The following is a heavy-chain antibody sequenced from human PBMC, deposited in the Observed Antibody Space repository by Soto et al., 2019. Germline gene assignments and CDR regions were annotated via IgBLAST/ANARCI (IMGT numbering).Heavy chain of an antibody. D-gene: IGHD2-2*01. CDR1: GGSISSSSYY. CDR2: IYYSGST. J-gene: IGHJ6*02. CDR3: ASDAPPDYYYYYGMDV. V-gene: IGHV4-39*01. Sequence: SETLSLTCTVSGGSISSSSYYWGWIRQPPGKGLEWIGSIYYSGSTYYNPSLKSRVTISVDTSKNQFSLKLSSVTAADTAVYYCASDAPPDYYYYYGMDVWGQGTTVTVS.